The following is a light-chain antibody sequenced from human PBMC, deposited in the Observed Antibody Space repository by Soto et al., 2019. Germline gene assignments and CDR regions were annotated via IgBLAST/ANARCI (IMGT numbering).Light chain of an antibody. J-gene: IGKJ1*01. Sequence: DLPMTQSPSSLSASVGDRVTITCRASQSINNYVNWYQQRPGEAPKVLIYTASNLQSGVPSRFSGSGSGTDFTLTISSLQHEDFATYYCQHYHSVPWTFGQGTKVEIK. CDR2: TAS. V-gene: IGKV1-39*01. CDR1: QSINNY. CDR3: QHYHSVPWT.